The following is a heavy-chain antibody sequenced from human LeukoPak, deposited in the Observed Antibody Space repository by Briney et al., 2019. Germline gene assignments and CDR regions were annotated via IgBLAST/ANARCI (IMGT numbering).Heavy chain of an antibody. Sequence: SETLSLTCAVYGGSFSGYYWSWIRQPPGKGLEWIGEINHSGSTNYNPSLKSRVTISVDTSKNQFSLKLSSVTAADTAVYYCARGRVGYYDSSGYYYRLGKTCYFDYWGQGTLVTVSS. D-gene: IGHD3-22*01. CDR1: GGSFSGYY. CDR3: ARGRVGYYDSSGYYYRLGKTCYFDY. J-gene: IGHJ4*02. V-gene: IGHV4-34*01. CDR2: INHSGST.